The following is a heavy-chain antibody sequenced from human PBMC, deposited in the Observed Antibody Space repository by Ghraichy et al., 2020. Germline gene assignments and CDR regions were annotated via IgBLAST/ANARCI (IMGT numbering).Heavy chain of an antibody. D-gene: IGHD3-3*01. CDR1: GFTFSSYG. V-gene: IGHV3-33*01. Sequence: GGSLRLSCAASGFTFSSYGMHWVRQAPGKGLEWVAVIWYDGSNKYYADSVKGRFTISRDNSKNTLYLQMNSLRAEDTAVYYCARNPYDFWSGYFRGRMDVWGQGTTVTVSS. CDR3: ARNPYDFWSGYFRGRMDV. J-gene: IGHJ6*02. CDR2: IWYDGSNK.